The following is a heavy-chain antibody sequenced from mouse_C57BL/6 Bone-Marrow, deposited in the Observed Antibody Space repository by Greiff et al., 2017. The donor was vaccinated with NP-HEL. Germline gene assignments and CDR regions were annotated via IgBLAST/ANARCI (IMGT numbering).Heavy chain of an antibody. D-gene: IGHD2-3*01. J-gene: IGHJ1*03. CDR1: GYTFTSYW. Sequence: VQLQQSGTVLARPGASVKMSCKTSGYTFTSYWMYWVKQRPGQGLEWIGAIYPGNSDTSYNQKFKGKAKLTAVTSASTAYMELSSLTNEDSAVYYCTKTDGYPYFDVWGTGTTVTVSS. CDR2: IYPGNSDT. CDR3: TKTDGYPYFDV. V-gene: IGHV1-5*01.